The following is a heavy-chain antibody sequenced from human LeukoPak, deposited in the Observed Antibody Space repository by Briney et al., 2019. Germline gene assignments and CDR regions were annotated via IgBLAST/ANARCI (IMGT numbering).Heavy chain of an antibody. V-gene: IGHV1-46*01. CDR2: INPSGGST. D-gene: IGHD3-9*01. Sequence: ASVKVSCKASGYTFTGYYMHWVRQAPGQGLEWMGIINPSGGSTSYAQKFQGRVTMTRDMSTSTVYMELSSLRSEDTAVYYCARASLLRYFDWLSNAFDIWGQGTMVTVSS. CDR3: ARASLLRYFDWLSNAFDI. CDR1: GYTFTGYY. J-gene: IGHJ3*02.